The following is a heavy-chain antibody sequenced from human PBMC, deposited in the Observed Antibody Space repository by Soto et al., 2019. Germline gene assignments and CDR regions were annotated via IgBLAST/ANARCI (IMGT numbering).Heavy chain of an antibody. D-gene: IGHD1-1*01. V-gene: IGHV3-33*01. CDR1: GFIFSNYG. J-gene: IGHJ4*02. CDR2: IWYDGSNK. Sequence: QVQLVESGGGVVQPGRSLRLSCAASGFIFSNYGMHWFRQAPGKGLEWVAAIWYDGSNKYYVDSVKGRFTISRDNSKNTLYLQMNWMRDEDTAMYYCVRDSPGDYWGQGTLVTVSS. CDR3: VRDSPGDY.